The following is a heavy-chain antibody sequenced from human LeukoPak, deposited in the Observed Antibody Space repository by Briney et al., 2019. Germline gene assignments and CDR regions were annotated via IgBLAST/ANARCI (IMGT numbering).Heavy chain of an antibody. CDR3: ARDPDYGDPY. CDR2: ITSSGATT. CDR1: SFSFTDYY. Sequence: GGSLRLSCSASSFSFTDYYMSWFRLSPDKGLEWIAYITSSGATTEYADSVKGRFTISRVNAKNSLYLQMNSLRPDDTAVYYCARDPDYGDPYWGQGTLVTVSS. J-gene: IGHJ4*02. V-gene: IGHV3-11*01. D-gene: IGHD4/OR15-4a*01.